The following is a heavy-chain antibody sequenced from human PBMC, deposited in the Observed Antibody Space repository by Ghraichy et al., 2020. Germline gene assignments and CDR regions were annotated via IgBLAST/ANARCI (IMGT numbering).Heavy chain of an antibody. Sequence: GGSLRLSCAASGFTFSDYYMSWIRQAPGKGLEWVSYISSSGSTIYYADSVKGRFTISRDNAKNSLYLQMNSLRAEDTAVYYCARTYSSGYGRDAFDIWGQGTMVTVSS. CDR3: ARTYSSGYGRDAFDI. CDR2: ISSSGSTI. V-gene: IGHV3-11*01. J-gene: IGHJ3*02. CDR1: GFTFSDYY. D-gene: IGHD3-22*01.